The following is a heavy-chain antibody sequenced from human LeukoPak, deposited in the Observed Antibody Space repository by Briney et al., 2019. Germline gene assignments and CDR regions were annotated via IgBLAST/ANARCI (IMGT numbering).Heavy chain of an antibody. CDR1: GYTFTGYY. D-gene: IGHD5-18*01. J-gene: IGHJ4*02. CDR3: ARESTATGLNFDY. Sequence: GASVKVSCKASGYTFTGYYMHWVRQAPGQGLEWMGWINPNSGGTNYAQKFQGRVTMTRDTSISTAHMELSRLRSDDTAVYYCARESTATGLNFDYWGQGTLVTVSS. V-gene: IGHV1-2*02. CDR2: INPNSGGT.